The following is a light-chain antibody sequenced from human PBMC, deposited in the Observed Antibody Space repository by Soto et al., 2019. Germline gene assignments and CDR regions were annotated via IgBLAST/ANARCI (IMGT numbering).Light chain of an antibody. Sequence: DLQLTQSPSSLSASVGDRVTITCQASQDIADYLNWYQQKPGETPKLLISDASQLETGVPSRFSGSGFGTHFSFTISSLQPEDIATYYCQQHDSPPYNFGQGTKAEIK. CDR2: DAS. CDR3: QQHDSPPYN. V-gene: IGKV1-33*01. CDR1: QDIADY. J-gene: IGKJ2*01.